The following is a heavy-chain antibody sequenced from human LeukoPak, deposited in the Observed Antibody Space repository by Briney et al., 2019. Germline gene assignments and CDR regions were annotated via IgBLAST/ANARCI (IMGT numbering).Heavy chain of an antibody. Sequence: ASVKDSCKASGYLFNNYGMNWVRPAPGKGLEWMGWIGTYNGSANYAQKFQGRATMTTDTSTSTAYMQLRSLRADDTAVYFCARGDIMTGSFFDYWGQGTLVTVSS. V-gene: IGHV1-18*01. D-gene: IGHD3-9*01. CDR1: GYLFNNYG. CDR3: ARGDIMTGSFFDY. CDR2: IGTYNGSA. J-gene: IGHJ4*02.